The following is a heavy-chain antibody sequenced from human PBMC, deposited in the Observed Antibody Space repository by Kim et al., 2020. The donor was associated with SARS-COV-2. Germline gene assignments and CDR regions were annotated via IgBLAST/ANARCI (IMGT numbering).Heavy chain of an antibody. CDR3: AKGIVGAFDY. Sequence: STYYADSVKGRFTISRDNSKNTLYLQMNSLRAEDTAVYYCAKGIVGAFDYWGQGTLVTVSS. V-gene: IGHV3-23*01. CDR2: ST. J-gene: IGHJ4*02. D-gene: IGHD1-26*01.